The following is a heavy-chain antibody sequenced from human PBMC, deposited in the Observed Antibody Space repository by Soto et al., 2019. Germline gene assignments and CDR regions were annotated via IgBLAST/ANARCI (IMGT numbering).Heavy chain of an antibody. CDR2: IYWDDDK. D-gene: IGHD2-2*01. Sequence: QITLKESGPTLVKPTQTLTLMCTFSGFSLSTSGVGVGWIRQPPGKALEWLALIYWDDDKRYSPSLKSRLTTTKATSKNQVVLTMPTMDPVDTATYYCAPLLLTYAGTWSFPWFDPWGQGTLVTVSS. J-gene: IGHJ5*02. V-gene: IGHV2-5*02. CDR1: GFSLSTSGVG. CDR3: APLLLTYAGTWSFPWFDP.